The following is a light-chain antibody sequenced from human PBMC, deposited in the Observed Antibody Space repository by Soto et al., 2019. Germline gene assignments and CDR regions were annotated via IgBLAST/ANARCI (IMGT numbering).Light chain of an antibody. J-gene: IGLJ2*01. Sequence: QSALTQARSVSGSPGQSVTISCTGTRSDVGAYNYVSWYQQYPGKAPKLMIYDVSKRPSGVPDRFSGSKSGNTASLTISGLQAEDEADYYCCSYAGSYTHVVFGGGTKLTVL. CDR2: DVS. CDR1: RSDVGAYNY. CDR3: CSYAGSYTHVV. V-gene: IGLV2-11*01.